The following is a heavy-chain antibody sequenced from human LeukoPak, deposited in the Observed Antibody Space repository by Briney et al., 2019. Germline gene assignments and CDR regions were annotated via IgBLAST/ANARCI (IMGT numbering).Heavy chain of an antibody. V-gene: IGHV4-39*07. CDR3: AKASRRHCPNTSCYTLDY. J-gene: IGHJ4*02. D-gene: IGHD2-2*02. Sequence: SETLSLTCTVSGDSISSSSYYWGWIRQPPGKGLEWIGNIYYSGSTYYNPSLKSRVTISVDTSKNQFSLKLSSVTAADTAVYHCAKASRRHCPNTSCYTLDYWGQGTLVTVSS. CDR1: GDSISSSSYY. CDR2: IYYSGST.